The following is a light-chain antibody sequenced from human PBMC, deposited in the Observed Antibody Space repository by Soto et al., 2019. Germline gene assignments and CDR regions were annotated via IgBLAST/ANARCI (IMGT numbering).Light chain of an antibody. CDR2: DVT. V-gene: IGLV2-11*01. J-gene: IGLJ1*01. CDR3: CSHAGSYTYV. CDR1: SSDVGGYNY. Sequence: QSVLTQPRSVSGSPGQSLTISCTGTSSDVGGYNYVSWYQQHPGKAPKLMIYDVTKRPSGVPDRFSGSKSGDTASLTISGLKADDEADYYCCSHAGSYTYVFGTGTKVTVL.